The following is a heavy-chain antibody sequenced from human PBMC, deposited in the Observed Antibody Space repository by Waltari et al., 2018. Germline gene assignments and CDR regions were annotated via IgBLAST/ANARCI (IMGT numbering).Heavy chain of an antibody. D-gene: IGHD6-13*01. CDR2: INPNSGGT. CDR1: GYTFTGYN. J-gene: IGHJ3*02. CDR3: ARDGDPYSTTWSNDAFDI. Sequence: QVQLVQSGAEVKNPGASVKVSCKGSGYTFTGYNLNWVRQAPGQGLEWRGWINPNSGGTEYAQEFQGRVTMTRDTSISTAFLELSSLTSDDTAVYYCARDGDPYSTTWSNDAFDIWGQGTVVTVSS. V-gene: IGHV1-2*02.